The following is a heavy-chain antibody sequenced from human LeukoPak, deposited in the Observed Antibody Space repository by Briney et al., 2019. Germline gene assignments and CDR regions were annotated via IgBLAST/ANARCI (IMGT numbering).Heavy chain of an antibody. Sequence: GGSLRLSCAASGFTFSSYEMNWVRQAPGKGLECISYISGSGSSVYYADSVKGRFTISRDNAKNSLYLQMNSLRAEDTAVYYCARRGTASTVTTAADSYYYGMDVWGQGTTVTVSS. D-gene: IGHD4-17*01. J-gene: IGHJ6*02. CDR3: ARRGTASTVTTAADSYYYGMDV. CDR1: GFTFSSYE. V-gene: IGHV3-48*03. CDR2: ISGSGSSV.